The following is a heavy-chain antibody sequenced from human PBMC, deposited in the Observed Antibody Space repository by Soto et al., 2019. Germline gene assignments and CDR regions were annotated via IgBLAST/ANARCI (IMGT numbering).Heavy chain of an antibody. D-gene: IGHD2-21*02. J-gene: IGHJ5*02. CDR2: IYYSGST. V-gene: IGHV4-31*03. CDR3: ASSSPVVTAP. CDR1: GGSISSGGYY. Sequence: QVQLQESGPGLVKPSQTLSLTCTVSGGSISSGGYYWSWIRQHPGKGLEWIGYIYYSGSTYYNPSRKSRLTKSVDTPKIQSSPKLSSVTAADTAVYYCASSSPVVTAPWGQGTLVTVSS.